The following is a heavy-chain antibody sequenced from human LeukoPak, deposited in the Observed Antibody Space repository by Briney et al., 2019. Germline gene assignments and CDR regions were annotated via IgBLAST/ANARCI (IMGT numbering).Heavy chain of an antibody. V-gene: IGHV3-7*01. D-gene: IGHD5-12*01. CDR3: ARLLKRGYSGYDSLYYFDY. CDR1: GFTFSSYW. J-gene: IGHJ4*02. Sequence: GGSLRLSCAASGFTFSSYWMSWVRQAPGKGVEWVANIKQDGSEKYYVDSVKGRFTISRDNAKNSLYLQMNSLRAEDTAVYYCARLLKRGYSGYDSLYYFDYWGQGTLVTVSS. CDR2: IKQDGSEK.